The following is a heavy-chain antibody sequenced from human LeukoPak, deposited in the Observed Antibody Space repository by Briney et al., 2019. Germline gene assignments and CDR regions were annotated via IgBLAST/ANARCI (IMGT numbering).Heavy chain of an antibody. CDR1: GYSXTDHS. CDR2: TNPKNGDT. Sequence: GASVKVSCKASGYSXTDHSMHWVRQAPGQGLEWMGWTNPKNGDTKYAQNFQGRVTMTRDTSIGTVYMEVSWLRSDDTAVYYCAMLLYSTGGPTYYLDYWGQGTLVTVSP. V-gene: IGHV1-2*02. CDR3: AMLLYSTGGPTYYLDY. D-gene: IGHD2-15*01. J-gene: IGHJ4*02.